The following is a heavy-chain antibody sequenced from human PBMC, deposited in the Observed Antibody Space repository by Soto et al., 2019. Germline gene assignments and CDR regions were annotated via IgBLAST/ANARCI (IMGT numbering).Heavy chain of an antibody. CDR2: MNPNGGNT. V-gene: IGHV1-8*01. J-gene: IGHJ6*03. CDR3: ARGRVTLTTGDYYYYMDV. D-gene: IGHD4-17*01. Sequence: ASVKVSCKASGYTFTSYDINWVRQATGQGLEWMGWMNPNGGNTGYAQKFQGRVTMTRNTSISTAYMELSSLRSEDTAVYYCARGRVTLTTGDYYYYMDVWGKGTTVTVSS. CDR1: GYTFTSYD.